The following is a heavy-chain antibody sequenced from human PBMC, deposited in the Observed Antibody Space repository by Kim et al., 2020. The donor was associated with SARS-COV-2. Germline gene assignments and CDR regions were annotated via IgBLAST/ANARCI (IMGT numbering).Heavy chain of an antibody. V-gene: IGHV4-39*07. CDR3: ARGVWLDAEGYFDY. Sequence: SETLSLTCTVSGGSISSSSYYWGWIRQPPGKGLEWIGSIYYSGSTYYNPSLKSRVTISVDTSKNQFSLKLSSVTAADTAVYYCARGVWLDAEGYFDYWGQGTLVTVSS. CDR2: IYYSGST. CDR1: GGSISSSSYY. D-gene: IGHD6-19*01. J-gene: IGHJ4*02.